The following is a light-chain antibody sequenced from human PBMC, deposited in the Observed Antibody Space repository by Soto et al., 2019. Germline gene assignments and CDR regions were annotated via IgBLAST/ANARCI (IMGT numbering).Light chain of an antibody. V-gene: IGLV2-14*01. CDR1: SSDVGTYNY. CDR2: EVT. Sequence: QSALTQPASVSGSPGQSFTISCTGTSSDVGTYNYVSWYQHHPGKAPKLMLYEVTNRPSGVSNRFSGSKSGNTASLTISGLRAEDEADYYCTSYTSDSTPYVFGTGTKVTVL. CDR3: TSYTSDSTPYV. J-gene: IGLJ1*01.